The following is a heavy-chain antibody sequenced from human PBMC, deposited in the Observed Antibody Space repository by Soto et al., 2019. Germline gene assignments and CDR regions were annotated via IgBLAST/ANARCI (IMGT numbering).Heavy chain of an antibody. CDR1: GYTFSTYA. Sequence: ASVRVSCKASGYTFSTYAIHWVRQAPGQSLEWMGWLNGGTGQTRYSQRFQDRVTIARDTSASTAYMEVSSLRPEDTAVYYCARGKGMEENYYYYGMDIWGQGTTVTVSS. D-gene: IGHD1-1*01. CDR2: LNGGTGQT. V-gene: IGHV1-3*01. J-gene: IGHJ6*02. CDR3: ARGKGMEENYYYYGMDI.